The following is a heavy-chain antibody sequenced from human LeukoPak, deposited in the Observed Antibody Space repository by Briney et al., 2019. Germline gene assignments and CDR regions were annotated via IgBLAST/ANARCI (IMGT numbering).Heavy chain of an antibody. CDR1: GFTFTSSA. CDR3: AAAGQQVVTWGFDY. J-gene: IGHJ4*02. V-gene: IGHV1-58*01. CDR2: IVVGSGNT. D-gene: IGHD4-23*01. Sequence: GDSVKVSCKASGFTFTSSAVQWVRQARGQRLEWIGWIVVGSGNTNYAQKFQERVTITRDMSTSTAYMELSSLRSEDTAVYYCAAAGQQVVTWGFDYWGQGTLVTVSS.